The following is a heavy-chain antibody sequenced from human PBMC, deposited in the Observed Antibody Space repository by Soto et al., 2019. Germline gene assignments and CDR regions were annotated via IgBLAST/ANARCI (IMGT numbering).Heavy chain of an antibody. CDR2: ISSTGGST. Sequence: GGSMRLSCSASGFTFSSYALHWVRQAPGKGLEYVSAISSTGGSTYYADSVKGRFTISRDNSKNTLYLQMSSLRAEDTAVYYCVKALSRWLFAPDDGAFDIWGQGTMVTVSS. CDR1: GFTFSSYA. CDR3: VKALSRWLFAPDDGAFDI. V-gene: IGHV3-64D*06. D-gene: IGHD3-22*01. J-gene: IGHJ3*02.